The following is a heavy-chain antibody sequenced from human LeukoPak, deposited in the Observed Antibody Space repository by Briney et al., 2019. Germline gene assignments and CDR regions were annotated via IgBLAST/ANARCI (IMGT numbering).Heavy chain of an antibody. D-gene: IGHD3-10*01. J-gene: IGHJ4*02. Sequence: SETLSLTCTVSGVSISSYYWGWIRQPPGKGLEWIGYIYYTGSTNYNPSLKSRVTISVDTSKNQFSLKLSSVTAADTAIYYCARLPYYYSSGTSPDYWGQGTLVTVSS. V-gene: IGHV4-59*08. CDR2: IYYTGST. CDR1: GVSISSYY. CDR3: ARLPYYYSSGTSPDY.